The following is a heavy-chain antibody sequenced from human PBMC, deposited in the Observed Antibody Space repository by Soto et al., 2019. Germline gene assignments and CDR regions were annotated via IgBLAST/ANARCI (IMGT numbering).Heavy chain of an antibody. CDR1: GCSISSGGYS. D-gene: IGHD2-21*01. CDR2: IYHSGST. CDR3: ARGNVVAIDY. J-gene: IGHJ4*02. Sequence: ASETLSLTCAVSGCSISSGGYSWGWVRQPPGKGLEWIGYIYHSGSTYYNPSLKSRVTISVDRSKKQFSLKLSSVTAADTAVYNCARGNVVAIDYWGQGTLVTVSS. V-gene: IGHV4-30-2*01.